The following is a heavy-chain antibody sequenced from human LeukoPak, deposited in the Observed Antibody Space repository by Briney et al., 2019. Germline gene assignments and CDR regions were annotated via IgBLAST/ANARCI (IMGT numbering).Heavy chain of an antibody. CDR2: ISNDGTTE. Sequence: QPGGSLRLSCVASGSNFSPYAVHWVRQAPGKGLEWVAIISNDGTTESYTDSVKGRFTISRDNFKNTLYLQMNGLRLEDTAVYYCATLRDIVVVATTPTDVWGKGTTVIVSS. V-gene: IGHV3-30-3*01. CDR1: GSNFSPYA. CDR3: ATLRDIVVVATTPTDV. J-gene: IGHJ6*04. D-gene: IGHD2-2*01.